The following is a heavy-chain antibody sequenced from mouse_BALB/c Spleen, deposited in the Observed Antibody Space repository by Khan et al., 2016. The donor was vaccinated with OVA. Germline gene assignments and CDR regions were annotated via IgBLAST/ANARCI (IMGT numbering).Heavy chain of an antibody. CDR3: ARENYYGRTCYAMDY. CDR1: GYTFTSYW. V-gene: IGHV1S41*01. CDR2: IAPGSGST. J-gene: IGHJ4*01. D-gene: IGHD1-1*01. Sequence: DLVKPGASVKLSCKASGYTFTSYWINWIKQRPGQGLEWIGRIAPGSGSTYYNEIFKGKATLTVDTSSSTAYIQLSSLSSEDSAVYFGARENYYGRTCYAMDYWGQGASVTVSS.